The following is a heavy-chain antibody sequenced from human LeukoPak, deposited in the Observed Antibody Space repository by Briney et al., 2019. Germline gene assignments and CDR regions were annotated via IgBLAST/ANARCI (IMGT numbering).Heavy chain of an antibody. CDR2: INPNSGGT. CDR3: ARSWIRSGRVVGYFDY. CDR1: GYTFTGYY. V-gene: IGHV1-2*04. D-gene: IGHD5-18*01. Sequence: ASVEVSCKASGYTFTGYYMHWVRQAPGQGLEWMGWINPNSGGTNYAQKFQGWVTMTRDTSTSTVYMELSSLRSEDTAVYYCARSWIRSGRVVGYFDYWGQGTLVTVSS. J-gene: IGHJ4*02.